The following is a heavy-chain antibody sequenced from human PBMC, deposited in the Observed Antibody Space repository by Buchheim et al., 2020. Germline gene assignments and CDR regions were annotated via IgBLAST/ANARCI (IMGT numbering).Heavy chain of an antibody. CDR1: GGSNSSGDYY. D-gene: IGHD6-6*01. J-gene: IGHJ4*02. V-gene: IGHV4-30-4*01. Sequence: QVQLQESGPGLVKPSQTLSLTCAVSGGSNSSGDYYWNWIRQPPGKGLEWIGSIYYSGSTHYNPSLKSRVTIFVDMSKNKFSLKLSSVTAADTAVYYCAREYSSSLGFDYWGQGTL. CDR2: IYYSGST. CDR3: AREYSSSLGFDY.